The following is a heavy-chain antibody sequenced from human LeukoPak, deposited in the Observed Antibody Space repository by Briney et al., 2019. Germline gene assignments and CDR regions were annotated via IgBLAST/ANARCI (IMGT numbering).Heavy chain of an antibody. CDR2: INHSGST. CDR1: GGSFSGYY. V-gene: IGHV4-34*01. D-gene: IGHD6-13*01. Sequence: PSETLSLTCAVYGGSFSGYYWSWIRQPPGKGLEWIGEINHSGSTNYNPSLKSRVTISVDTSKNQFSLKLSSVTAADTAVYYCARGGDIAAAGRFDYWGQGTLVTVSS. J-gene: IGHJ4*02. CDR3: ARGGDIAAAGRFDY.